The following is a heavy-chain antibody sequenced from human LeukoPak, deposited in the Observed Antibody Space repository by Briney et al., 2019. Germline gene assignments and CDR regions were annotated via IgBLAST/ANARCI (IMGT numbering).Heavy chain of an antibody. CDR1: GYTFTGYG. Sequence: ASVTVSCKASGYTFTGYGFTWVRQAPGQGLEWMGWISAKNGKTNYAQKFQGRVTLTTDTSTSTAYMELRSLRSDDTAVYYCARDFFQFSVRFDSWGQGTLVTVSS. V-gene: IGHV1-18*01. CDR3: ARDFFQFSVRFDS. CDR2: ISAKNGKT. J-gene: IGHJ5*01. D-gene: IGHD2-8*01.